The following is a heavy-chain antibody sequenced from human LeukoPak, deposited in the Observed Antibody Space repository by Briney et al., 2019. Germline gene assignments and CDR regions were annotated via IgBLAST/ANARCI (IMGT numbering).Heavy chain of an antibody. CDR2: IYYSGST. CDR1: GGSISSGDYY. D-gene: IGHD6-19*01. J-gene: IGHJ2*01. Sequence: SETLSLTCTVSGGSISSGDYYWSWIRQPPGKGLEWIGYIYYSGSTYYNPSLKSRVTISVDTSKNQFSLNLSSVTAADTAVYYCARGVDNSGWNYYWYFDLWGRGTLVTISS. CDR3: ARGVDNSGWNYYWYFDL. V-gene: IGHV4-61*08.